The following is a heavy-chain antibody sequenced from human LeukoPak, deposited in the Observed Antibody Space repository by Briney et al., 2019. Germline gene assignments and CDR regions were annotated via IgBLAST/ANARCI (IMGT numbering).Heavy chain of an antibody. CDR2: IYYSGST. CDR3: ARHLYYYDSSGYYPDY. V-gene: IGHV4-39*01. J-gene: IGHJ4*02. CDR1: GGSISSSSYS. D-gene: IGHD3-22*01. Sequence: SETLSLTCTVSGGSISSSSYSWGWIRQPPGKGLEWIGSIYYSGSTYYNPSLKSRVTISVDTSKNQFSLKLSSVTAADTAVYYCARHLYYYDSSGYYPDYWGQGTLVTVSS.